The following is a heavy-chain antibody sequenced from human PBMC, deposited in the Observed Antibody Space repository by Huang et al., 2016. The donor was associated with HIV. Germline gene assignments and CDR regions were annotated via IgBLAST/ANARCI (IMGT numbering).Heavy chain of an antibody. V-gene: IGHV5-51*01. CDR3: ARLDTARNYYYYGLDV. J-gene: IGHJ6*02. Sequence: EEQLVQSGAEVKKPGESLKISCEGSGYSFVKDWIGWVRRMPGKGLEWMGIIYPDDSDTRYSPSFQGQVSISADKSSSTAYLQWSSLKASDTAMYYCARLDTARNYYYYGLDVWGQGTSVIVSS. CDR2: IYPDDSDT. D-gene: IGHD5-18*01. CDR1: GYSFVKDW.